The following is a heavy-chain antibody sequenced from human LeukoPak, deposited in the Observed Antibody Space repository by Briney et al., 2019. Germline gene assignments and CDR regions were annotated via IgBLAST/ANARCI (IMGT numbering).Heavy chain of an antibody. CDR2: IRYDGSNK. CDR3: AKDRGSGWYFHY. Sequence: GGSLRLSCAASGFTFSTYAMHWVSQAPGKGLEWVAFIRYDGSNKYYADSVKGRFTISRDNSKNTLYLQMNSLRPEDTAVYYCAKDRGSGWYFHYWGQGTLVTVSS. CDR1: GFTFSTYA. V-gene: IGHV3-30*02. J-gene: IGHJ4*02. D-gene: IGHD6-19*01.